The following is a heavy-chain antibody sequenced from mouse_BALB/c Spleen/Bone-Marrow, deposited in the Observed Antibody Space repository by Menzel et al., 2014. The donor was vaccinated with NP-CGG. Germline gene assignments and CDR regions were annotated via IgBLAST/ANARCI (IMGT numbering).Heavy chain of an antibody. Sequence: LQESGPELVKPGASVKMSCKASGYTFTSYVMHWVKQKPGQGLEWVGYINPYNDGTNYNEKFKGKATLTSDKSSSTVYMELSSLTSEDSAVYYCARGGSYYAVDYWGQGTSVTVSS. CDR2: INPYNDGT. CDR1: GYTFTSYV. J-gene: IGHJ4*01. CDR3: ARGGSYYAVDY. V-gene: IGHV1-14*01.